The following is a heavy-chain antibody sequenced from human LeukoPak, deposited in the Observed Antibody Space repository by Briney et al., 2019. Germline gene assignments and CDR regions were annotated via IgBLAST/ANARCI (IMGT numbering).Heavy chain of an antibody. D-gene: IGHD3-10*02. CDR1: GFTFSSYE. V-gene: IGHV3-48*03. Sequence: GGSLRLSCAASGFTFSSYEMNWVRQAQGKGLEWVSYISSSGSTIYYADSVKGRFTISRDNAKNSLYLQMNSLRAEDTAVYYCAELGITMIGGVWGKGTTVTVSS. CDR2: ISSSGSTI. J-gene: IGHJ6*04. CDR3: AELGITMIGGV.